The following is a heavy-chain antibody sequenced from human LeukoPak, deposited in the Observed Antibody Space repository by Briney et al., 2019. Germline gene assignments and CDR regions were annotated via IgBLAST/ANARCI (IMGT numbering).Heavy chain of an antibody. CDR2: IYYSGST. V-gene: IGHV4-59*08. J-gene: IGHJ4*02. CDR3: ARGPTIFSLFFEY. CDR1: GGSISSSL. Sequence: NTSETLSLTCSVSGGSISSSLWSWIRQPPGKGLEWIGYIYYSGSTNYNPSLKSRVTMSIDTSENQFSLKLGSVTAADTAVYYCARGPTIFSLFFEYWGQGTLVTVSS. D-gene: IGHD3-3*01.